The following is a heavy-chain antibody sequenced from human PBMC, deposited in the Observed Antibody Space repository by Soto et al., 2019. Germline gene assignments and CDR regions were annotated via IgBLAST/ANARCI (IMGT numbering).Heavy chain of an antibody. D-gene: IGHD1-1*01. J-gene: IGHJ4*02. V-gene: IGHV3-23*01. CDR1: GLTFRSHT. CDR3: ALVERPTSLLRNDY. CDR2: ISADGGST. Sequence: EVILLDSGGGLVQPGGSLRLSCVVSGLTFRSHTMSWVRQAPGKGLEWVSGISADGGSTYYEDSVRGRFTISRDNSRNTLYLELSSLRVDDTAMYFCALVERPTSLLRNDYWGQGTLVTLSS.